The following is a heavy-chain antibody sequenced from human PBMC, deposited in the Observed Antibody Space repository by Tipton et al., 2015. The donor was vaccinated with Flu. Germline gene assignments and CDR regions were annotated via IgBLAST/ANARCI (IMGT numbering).Heavy chain of an antibody. V-gene: IGHV4-38-2*01. D-gene: IGHD3-10*01. CDR2: ISHRGGI. CDR3: ARLLYGSGSPIDY. Sequence: LRLSCGVSGYSISSGYFWGWIRQSPGKGLAWIGSISHRGGIYYTPSLKSRVTISLDSSKNQLSLKLNSVTAADTAVYYCARLLYGSGSPIDYWGQGTLVTVSS. J-gene: IGHJ4*02. CDR1: GYSISSGYF.